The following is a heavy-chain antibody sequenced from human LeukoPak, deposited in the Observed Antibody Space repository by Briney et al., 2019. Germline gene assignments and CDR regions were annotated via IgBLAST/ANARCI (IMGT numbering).Heavy chain of an antibody. CDR2: ISSSGGST. CDR1: GFTFSSYA. Sequence: PGGSLRLSCAASGFTFSSYAMSWVRPAPGKGLEWVSSISSSGGSTDHEDSVKGRYTISRDNYKNTLYLQMNGLSGEDRAIDCGVKDTMVRGLYDQWGQGTLVSVCS. CDR3: VKDTMVRGLYDQ. J-gene: IGHJ4*02. D-gene: IGHD3-10*01. V-gene: IGHV3-23*01.